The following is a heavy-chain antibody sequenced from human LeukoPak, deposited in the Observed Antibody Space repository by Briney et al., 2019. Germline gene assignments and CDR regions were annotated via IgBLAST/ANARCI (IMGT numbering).Heavy chain of an antibody. D-gene: IGHD1-26*01. Sequence: SETLSLTCTVSGGSISSSYWSWIRQPPGKGLEWIGYIYYSGRTNYNPSLMSRVAISVDTSTNQFSLELSSVTAADTAVYYCAKVRSGSDFSGFFDYWGQGTLVTVSS. J-gene: IGHJ4*02. CDR3: AKVRSGSDFSGFFDY. CDR2: IYYSGRT. V-gene: IGHV4-59*01. CDR1: GGSISSSY.